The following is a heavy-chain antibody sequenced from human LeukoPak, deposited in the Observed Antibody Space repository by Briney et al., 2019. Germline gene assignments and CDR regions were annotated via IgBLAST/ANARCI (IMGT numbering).Heavy chain of an antibody. J-gene: IGHJ3*02. D-gene: IGHD6-6*01. CDR2: IYYSGSS. CDR3: ARTSDEDAFDI. Sequence: SDTLSLTCAVSGYSISSSKWWGWIRQPPGKGLEWIGHIYYSGSSNYNPSLKSRVTMSVDTSKNQFSQKLSSVTALDTAVYYCARTSDEDAFDIWGQGTMVTVSS. V-gene: IGHV4-28*06. CDR1: GYSISSSKW.